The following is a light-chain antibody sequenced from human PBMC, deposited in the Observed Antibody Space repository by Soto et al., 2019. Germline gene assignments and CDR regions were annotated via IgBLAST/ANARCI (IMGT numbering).Light chain of an antibody. CDR2: GAS. CDR3: QQYGSSGT. J-gene: IGKJ1*01. Sequence: DIVLTQSPGTLSLSPGEGATLSCRASQSVGINLAWYHQKPGQAPRLLIYGASNRATGIPDRFSGRGAGTDFTLTISGLEPEDFAVYYCQQYGSSGTFGQGTKVDIK. V-gene: IGKV3-20*01. CDR1: QSVGIN.